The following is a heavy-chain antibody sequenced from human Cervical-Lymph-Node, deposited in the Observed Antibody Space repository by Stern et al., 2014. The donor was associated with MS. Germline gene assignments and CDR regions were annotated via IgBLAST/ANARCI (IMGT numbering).Heavy chain of an antibody. CDR3: ARDSGVSAWDLDY. J-gene: IGHJ4*02. CDR1: GYTFTSYA. Sequence: QVQLVESGPEVKKPGASVKVSCKAFGYTFTSYALRWVRQAPGQGLEWMGGISGYNGDSKYAQKFQGRVTMATDTSTSTAYMELRSLRSDDTAGYDGARDSGVSAWDLDYWGQGTQVTVSS. V-gene: IGHV1-18*01. D-gene: IGHD1-26*01. CDR2: ISGYNGDS.